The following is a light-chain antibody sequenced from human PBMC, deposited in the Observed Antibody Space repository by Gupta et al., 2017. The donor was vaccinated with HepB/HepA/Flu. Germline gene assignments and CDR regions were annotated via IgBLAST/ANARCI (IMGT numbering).Light chain of an antibody. V-gene: IGKV1-39*01. J-gene: IGKJ5*01. CDR2: GSS. CDR3: QQSYRTPPST. Sequence: DIQVTQSPFPLSASVGYRVTITCRASQNINSKLNWYQKQPGKAPKLLIYGSSSLQNGVPSRLSGGGFGTEFTLTISSRQPEDFATDYCQQSYRTPPSTFGQGTRLDIK. CDR1: QNINSK.